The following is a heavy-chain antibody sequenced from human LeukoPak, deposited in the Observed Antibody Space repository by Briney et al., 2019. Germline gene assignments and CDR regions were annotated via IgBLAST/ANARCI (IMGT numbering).Heavy chain of an antibody. Sequence: GGSLRLSCAASGFTFSSYAMSWVRQAPGKGLGWVSAISGSGGSTYYADSVKGRFTISRDNSKNTLYLQMNSLRAEDTAVYYCAKDPRHHGPRAYFDYWGQGTLVTVSS. J-gene: IGHJ4*02. CDR3: AKDPRHHGPRAYFDY. CDR2: ISGSGGST. D-gene: IGHD1-14*01. V-gene: IGHV3-23*01. CDR1: GFTFSSYA.